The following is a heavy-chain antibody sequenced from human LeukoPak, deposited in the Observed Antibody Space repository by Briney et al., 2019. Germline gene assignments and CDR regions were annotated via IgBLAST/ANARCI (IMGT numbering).Heavy chain of an antibody. D-gene: IGHD5-24*01. J-gene: IGHJ4*02. CDR3: ARVRAARRDGYNWGFDY. Sequence: GASVKVSCKASGYTFTGYYMHWVRQAPGQGLEWMGWINPNSGGTNYAQKFQGRVTITADKSTSTAYMELSSLRSEDTAVYYCARVRAARRDGYNWGFDYWGQGTLVTVSS. V-gene: IGHV1-2*02. CDR1: GYTFTGYY. CDR2: INPNSGGT.